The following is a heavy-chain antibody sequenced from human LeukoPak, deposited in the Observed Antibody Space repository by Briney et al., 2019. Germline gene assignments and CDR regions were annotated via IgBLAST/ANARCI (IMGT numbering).Heavy chain of an antibody. V-gene: IGHV4-39*01. CDR3: ARLAVTTEHYYYGMDV. D-gene: IGHD4-11*01. CDR2: IYYSGST. CDR1: GXSISSSSYY. Sequence: SEALSLTCTVSGXSISSSSYYWGWIRQPPGKGLEWIGSIYYSGSTYYNPSLKSRVTISVDTSKNQFSLKLSSVTAADTAVYYCARLAVTTEHYYYGMDVWGQGTTVTVSS. J-gene: IGHJ6*02.